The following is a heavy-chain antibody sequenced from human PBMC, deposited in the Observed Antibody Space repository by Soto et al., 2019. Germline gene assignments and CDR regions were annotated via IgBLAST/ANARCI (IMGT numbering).Heavy chain of an antibody. Sequence: EVQLVESGGGLVQPGGSLRLSCAGSGFTFSNYWMHWVRQAPGKGLEWVSRIDHDGPTDYADSVRGRFTISRDNAENTLDLQMNRLRPEDTAAYYCVRDSHGDYWGQGTLVTVSS. CDR1: GFTFSNYW. V-gene: IGHV3-74*01. CDR3: VRDSHGDY. CDR2: IDHDGPT. J-gene: IGHJ4*02.